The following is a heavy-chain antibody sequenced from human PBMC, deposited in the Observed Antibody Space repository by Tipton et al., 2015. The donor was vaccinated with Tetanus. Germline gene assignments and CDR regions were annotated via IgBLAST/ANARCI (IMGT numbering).Heavy chain of an antibody. CDR1: GDSISNYY. J-gene: IGHJ3*01. V-gene: IGHV4-4*07. CDR3: AREDVYYHDGSGFYAFDV. Sequence: TLSLTCSVSGDSISNYYWNWIRQPAGKGLEWIGRIYVTGATNHSPALQSRVTMSIDRAKNQLSLTLTSVTAADAAMYYCAREDVYYHDGSGFYAFDVWGRGTMVAVSS. D-gene: IGHD3-22*01. CDR2: IYVTGAT.